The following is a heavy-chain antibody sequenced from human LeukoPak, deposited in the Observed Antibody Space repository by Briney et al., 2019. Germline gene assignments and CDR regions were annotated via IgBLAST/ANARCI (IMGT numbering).Heavy chain of an antibody. CDR2: ISYDGSNK. Sequence: TGGSLRLSCAASGFTFSSYGMHWVRQAPGKGLEWVAVISYDGSNKYYADSVKGRFTISRDNSKNTLYLQMNSLRAEDTAVYYCVKGGLEWLRLAYFDYWGQGTLVTVSS. J-gene: IGHJ4*02. CDR1: GFTFSSYG. V-gene: IGHV3-30*18. CDR3: VKGGLEWLRLAYFDY. D-gene: IGHD5-12*01.